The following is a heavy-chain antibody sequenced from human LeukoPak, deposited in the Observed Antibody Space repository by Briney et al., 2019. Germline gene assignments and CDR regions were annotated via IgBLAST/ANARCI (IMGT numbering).Heavy chain of an antibody. V-gene: IGHV3-48*03. J-gene: IGHJ6*03. CDR3: ARSPTIFGVVYYMDV. CDR2: ISSSGIT. Sequence: SGGSLRLSCAASGFSFGTYEMNWVRQAPGKGLEWVSYISSSGITYYADSVKGRFTISRDNAKNSLYLQINSLRAEDTAVYYCARSPTIFGVVYYMDVWGKGTTVTVSS. CDR1: GFSFGTYE. D-gene: IGHD3-3*01.